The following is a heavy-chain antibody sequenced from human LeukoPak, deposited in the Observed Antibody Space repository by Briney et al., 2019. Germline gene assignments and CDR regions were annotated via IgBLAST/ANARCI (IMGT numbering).Heavy chain of an antibody. CDR2: INHSGST. J-gene: IGHJ4*02. D-gene: IGHD1-26*01. CDR1: GGSFRGYY. V-gene: IGHV4-34*01. Sequence: SETLSLTCAVYGGSFRGYYWSWIRQPPGKGLEWIGEINHSGSTNYNPSLKSRVTISVDTSKDQFSLKLSSVTAADTAVYYCARSYRRLFDYWGQGTLVTVSS. CDR3: ARSYRRLFDY.